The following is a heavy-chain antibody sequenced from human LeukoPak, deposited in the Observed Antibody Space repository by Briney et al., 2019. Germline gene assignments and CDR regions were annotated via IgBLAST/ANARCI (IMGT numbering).Heavy chain of an antibody. CDR2: VNGDGGST. Sequence: GGSLRLPCAASVFTFSPYWMHWVRQAPGKGLVWVSRVNGDGGSTNYADSVKGRFTISRDNAKNTVYLHMNSLRDEDTAVYYCARDTSYGMDVSGQGTTVTVSS. V-gene: IGHV3-74*01. CDR1: VFTFSPYW. CDR3: ARDTSYGMDV. D-gene: IGHD3-16*01. J-gene: IGHJ6*02.